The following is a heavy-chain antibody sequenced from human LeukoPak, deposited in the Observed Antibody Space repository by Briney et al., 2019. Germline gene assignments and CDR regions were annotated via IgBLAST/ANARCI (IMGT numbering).Heavy chain of an antibody. V-gene: IGHV4-59*11. CDR2: IYYSGST. CDR1: GDSTTMHS. J-gene: IGHJ4*02. Sequence: ERLSPTCNVSGDSTTMHSWGWVRHPPEERREWIGYIYYSGSTYYNPSLKSRVTLSVGTSKNQFSLKVSSVTTADTAIYYCARALSSSWYEFDFWGQGTQVTVSS. D-gene: IGHD6-13*01. CDR3: ARALSSSWYEFDF.